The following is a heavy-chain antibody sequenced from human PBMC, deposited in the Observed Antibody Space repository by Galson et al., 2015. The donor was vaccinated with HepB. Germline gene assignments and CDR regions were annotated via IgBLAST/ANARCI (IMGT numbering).Heavy chain of an antibody. V-gene: IGHV1-69*13. CDR2: IIPIFGTA. CDR1: GGTFSSYA. CDR3: ARGGRAWGCEAYYDFWRGQNGMHDALDI. D-gene: IGHD3-3*01. Sequence: SVKVSCKASGGTFSSYAISWVRQAPGQGLEWMGGIIPIFGTANFAQKFQGRVTITADESTSTAYMELSSLRSADTAVYYCARGGRAWGCEAYYDFWRGQNGMHDALDIWGQGRMVPVSS. J-gene: IGHJ3*02.